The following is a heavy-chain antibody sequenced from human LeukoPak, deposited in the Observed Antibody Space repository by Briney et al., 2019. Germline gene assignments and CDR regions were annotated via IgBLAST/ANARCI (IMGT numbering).Heavy chain of an antibody. CDR1: GFTFSSYA. CDR2: ISGSGGST. V-gene: IGHV3-23*01. CDR3: AKGTYGSGSYYYYDAFDI. Sequence: GGSLRLSCAASGFTFSSYAMSWVRQAPGKGLEWVSAISGSGGSTYYADSVKGRFTISRDNSKNTLYLQMNSLRAEDTAVYYCAKGTYGSGSYYYYDAFDIWGQGTMVTVSS. J-gene: IGHJ3*02. D-gene: IGHD3-10*01.